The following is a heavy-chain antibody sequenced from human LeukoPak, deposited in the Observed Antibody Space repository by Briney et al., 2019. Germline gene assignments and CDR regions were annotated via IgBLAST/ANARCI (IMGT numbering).Heavy chain of an antibody. J-gene: IGHJ4*02. V-gene: IGHV3-21*01. CDR3: ARARGGYFFDY. CDR1: GFTFSSYS. Sequence: GGSLRLFCAACGFTFSSYSMSWVRQAPGKGLEWVSSISSSSRYIYYADSVKGRFTISRDNAKSSLYLQMNSLRAEDTAVYYCARARGGYFFDYWGQGTLVAVSS. D-gene: IGHD1-26*01. CDR2: ISSSSRYI.